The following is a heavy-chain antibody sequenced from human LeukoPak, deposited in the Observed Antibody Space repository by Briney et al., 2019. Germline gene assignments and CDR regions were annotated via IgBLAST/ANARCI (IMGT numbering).Heavy chain of an antibody. CDR3: AYYGSGSYFDY. CDR2: IYSGGST. J-gene: IGHJ4*02. D-gene: IGHD3-10*01. CDR1: GFTVSSNY. V-gene: IGHV3-53*04. Sequence: GGPLRLSCAASGFTVSSNYMSWVRQAPGKGLEWVSVIYSGGSTYYADSVKGRFTISRHNSKNTLYLQMNSLRAEDTAVYYCAYYGSGSYFDYWGQGTLVIVSS.